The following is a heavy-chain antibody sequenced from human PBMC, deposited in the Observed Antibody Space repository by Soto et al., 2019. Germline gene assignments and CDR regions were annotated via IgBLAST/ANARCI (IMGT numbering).Heavy chain of an antibody. CDR1: GFTFSSYD. CDR2: IGTAGDT. J-gene: IGHJ4*02. D-gene: IGHD6-19*01. Sequence: GGSPRLSCAASGFTFSSYDMHWVRQATGKGLEWVSAIGTAGDTYYPGSVKGRFTISRENAKNSLYLQMNSLRAEDTAVYYCARVGSSGWYLDYWGQGTLVTVSS. V-gene: IGHV3-13*01. CDR3: ARVGSSGWYLDY.